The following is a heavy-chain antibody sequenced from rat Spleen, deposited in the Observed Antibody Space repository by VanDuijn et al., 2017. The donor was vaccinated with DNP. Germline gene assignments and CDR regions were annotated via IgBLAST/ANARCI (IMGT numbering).Heavy chain of an antibody. V-gene: IGHV2S8*01. D-gene: IGHD1-2*01. CDR3: TRDDTIAAIWY. Sequence: QVQLKESGPGLVQPSQTLSLTCTVSGFSLTTYGLNWVRQPPGKGLEWIATISSGGSTFYNSALKSRLTISRDTSKSQVFLRMNSLQTEDTAIYFCTRDDTIAAIWYWGQGVMVTVSS. CDR1: GFSLTTYG. J-gene: IGHJ2*01. CDR2: ISSGGST.